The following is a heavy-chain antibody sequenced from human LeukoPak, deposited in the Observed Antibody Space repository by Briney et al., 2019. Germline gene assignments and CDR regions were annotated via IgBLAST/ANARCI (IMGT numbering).Heavy chain of an antibody. V-gene: IGHV3-23*01. J-gene: IGHJ4*02. Sequence: GGSLRLSCAASGFTFSSYAMSWVRQAPGKGLEWVSAISGSGGSTYYADSVKGRFTISRDNSKNTLYLQMNSLRAEVTAVYYCANSEAGTTLSYYFDYWGQGTLVTVSS. CDR1: GFTFSSYA. CDR2: ISGSGGST. CDR3: ANSEAGTTLSYYFDY. D-gene: IGHD1-7*01.